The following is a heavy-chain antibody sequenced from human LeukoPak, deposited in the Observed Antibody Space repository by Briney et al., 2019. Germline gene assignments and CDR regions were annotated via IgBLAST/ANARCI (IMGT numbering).Heavy chain of an antibody. CDR3: ARGGYDFWSGYYMDV. D-gene: IGHD3-3*01. Sequence: GGSLRLSCAASGFTFSSYSMNWVRQAPGKGLEWVSYISSSSSTIYYADSVKGRFTISRDNAKNSLYLQMNSLRAEDTAVYYCARGGYDFWSGYYMDVWGKGTTVTVSS. J-gene: IGHJ6*03. CDR1: GFTFSSYS. V-gene: IGHV3-48*01. CDR2: ISSSSSTI.